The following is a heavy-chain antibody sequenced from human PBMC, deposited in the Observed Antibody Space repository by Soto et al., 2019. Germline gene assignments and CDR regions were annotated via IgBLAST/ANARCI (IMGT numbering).Heavy chain of an antibody. Sequence: GGSLRLSCAASGFTFSSYGMHWVRQAPGKGLEWVAVISYDGSNKYYADSVKGRFTISRDNSKNTLYLQMNSLRAEDTAVYYCAKDRSGSFFTRYCYGMYVWGQGTTVTVSS. CDR3: AKDRSGSFFTRYCYGMYV. J-gene: IGHJ6*02. V-gene: IGHV3-30*18. CDR1: GFTFSSYG. CDR2: ISYDGSNK. D-gene: IGHD6-19*01.